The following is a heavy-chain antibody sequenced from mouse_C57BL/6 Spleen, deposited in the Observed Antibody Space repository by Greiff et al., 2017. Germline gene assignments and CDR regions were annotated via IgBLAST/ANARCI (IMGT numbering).Heavy chain of an antibody. D-gene: IGHD2-5*01. CDR2: IRLKSDNYAT. CDR3: TDGIYSNYGMDY. V-gene: IGHV6-3*01. CDR1: GFTFSNYW. J-gene: IGHJ4*01. Sequence: EVKLMESGGGLVQPGGSMKLSCVASGFTFSNYWMNWVRQSPEKGLEWVAQIRLKSDNYATHYAESVKGRFTISRDDSKSSVYLQMNNLRAEDTGIYYCTDGIYSNYGMDYWGQGTSVTVSS.